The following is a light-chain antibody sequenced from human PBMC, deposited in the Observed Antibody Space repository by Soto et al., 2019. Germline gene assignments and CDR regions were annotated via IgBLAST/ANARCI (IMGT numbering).Light chain of an antibody. CDR3: QHYNDWPPAFT. J-gene: IGKJ3*01. V-gene: IGKV3-15*01. Sequence: EILMTQSPATLSVSPGERATLSCRASQSLSRNLAWYQQKPGQAPRLLIYGASTRASVIPARFSGVGSGTEFTLPISSLQSEDFALYYCQHYNDWPPAFTFGPGTKVDL. CDR2: GAS. CDR1: QSLSRN.